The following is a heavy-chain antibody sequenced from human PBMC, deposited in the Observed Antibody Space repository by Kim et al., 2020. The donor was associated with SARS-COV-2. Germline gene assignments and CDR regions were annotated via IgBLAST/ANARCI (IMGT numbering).Heavy chain of an antibody. CDR3: ARATTRGWIGH. J-gene: IGHJ4*02. D-gene: IGHD4-17*01. CDR2: N. V-gene: IGHV6-1*01. Sequence: NNYAVSVKSRITIHPDTSKNQFSLQLNSVTPEDTAIYYCARATTRGWIGHWGQGTLVTVSS.